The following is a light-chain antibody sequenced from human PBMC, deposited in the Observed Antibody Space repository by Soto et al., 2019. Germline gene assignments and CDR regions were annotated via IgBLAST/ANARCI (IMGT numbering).Light chain of an antibody. V-gene: IGKV3-20*01. Sequence: VLTQSACTLSLSPGERATLSCRASQSVSSSYLAWDQQKPGQAPRLLIYGASSRATGIPDRFSGSGSGTDFTLTISRLEPEDFAVYYCQQYGSSRWTFGQGTKVDIK. CDR2: GAS. J-gene: IGKJ1*01. CDR1: QSVSSSY. CDR3: QQYGSSRWT.